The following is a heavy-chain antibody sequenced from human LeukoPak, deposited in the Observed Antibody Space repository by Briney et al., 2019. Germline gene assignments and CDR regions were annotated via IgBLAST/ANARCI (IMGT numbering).Heavy chain of an antibody. CDR2: MNPNSGNT. CDR3: ARGVFGYSYGSYYYYGMDV. V-gene: IGHV1-8*01. CDR1: GYTFTSYD. J-gene: IGHJ6*02. Sequence: ASVKVSCKASGYTFTSYDINWVRQATGQGLEGMGWMNPNSGNTGYAQKFQGRVTMTRNTSISTAYMELSSLRSEDTAVYYCARGVFGYSYGSYYYYGMDVWGQGTTVTVSS. D-gene: IGHD5-18*01.